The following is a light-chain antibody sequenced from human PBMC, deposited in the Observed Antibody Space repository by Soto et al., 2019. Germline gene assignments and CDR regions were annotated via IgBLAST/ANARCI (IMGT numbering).Light chain of an antibody. J-gene: IGKJ1*01. CDR3: QKYNSAPWT. CDR1: QGISNY. Sequence: DIQMTQSPSSLSASVGDRVTITCRASQGISNYLAWYQQKPGKVPKLLIYAASTLQSGVPSRLSGSGSGTDFTLTISXLQPEDXATXXXQKYNSAPWTFGQGTKVEIK. V-gene: IGKV1-27*01. CDR2: AAS.